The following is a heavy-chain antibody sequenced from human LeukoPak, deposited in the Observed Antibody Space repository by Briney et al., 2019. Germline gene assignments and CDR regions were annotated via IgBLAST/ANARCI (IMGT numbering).Heavy chain of an antibody. V-gene: IGHV1-46*01. Sequence: SVKVSCKASGYTFTSYYMHWVRQAPGQGLEWMGIINPSGGSTSYAQKFQGRVTMTRDTSTSTVYMELSSLRSEDTAVYYCATQDSSGYYDYWGQGTLVTVSS. D-gene: IGHD3-22*01. CDR1: GYTFTSYY. J-gene: IGHJ4*02. CDR3: ATQDSSGYYDY. CDR2: INPSGGST.